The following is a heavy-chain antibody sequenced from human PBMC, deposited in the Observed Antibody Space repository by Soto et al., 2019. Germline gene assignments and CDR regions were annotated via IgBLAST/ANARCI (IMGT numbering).Heavy chain of an antibody. CDR2: IIPIFGTA. CDR1: GGTFSSYA. D-gene: IGHD3-22*01. CDR3: AREREYYDSSGYSDFDI. V-gene: IGHV1-69*13. J-gene: IGHJ3*02. Sequence: SVKVSCKASGGTFSSYAISWVRQAPGQGLEWMGGIIPIFGTANYAQKFQGRVTITADESTSTAYMKLSSLRSEDTAVYYCAREREYYDSSGYSDFDIWGQGTMVTVSS.